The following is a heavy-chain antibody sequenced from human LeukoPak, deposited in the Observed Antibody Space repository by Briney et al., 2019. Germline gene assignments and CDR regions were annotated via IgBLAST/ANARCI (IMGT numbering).Heavy chain of an antibody. CDR3: ARGPAHYCGGDCWYFDY. CDR2: IYSGGST. J-gene: IGHJ4*02. CDR1: GFTLSSNY. Sequence: GGSLRLSCAASGFTLSSNYMSWVRQAPGKGLEWVSVIYSGGSTYYAGSVKGRFTISRDNSKNTLYLQMTSLRAEDTAVYYCARGPAHYCGGDCWYFDYWGQGTLVTVSS. D-gene: IGHD2-21*02. V-gene: IGHV3-66*01.